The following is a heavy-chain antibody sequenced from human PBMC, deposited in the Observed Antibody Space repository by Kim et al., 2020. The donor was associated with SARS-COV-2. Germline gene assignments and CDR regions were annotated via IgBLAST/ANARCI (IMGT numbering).Heavy chain of an antibody. V-gene: IGHV4-59*01. Sequence: SETLSLTCAVSGGSISRYYWSWIRQPPGKGLEWIGYIFSSGSTNYNPSLKSRVTISVNTSKNQFSLKLTSVTAADTAVYYCARESQGYSSGRFDYWGQGTLVTVSS. CDR1: GGSISRYY. J-gene: IGHJ4*02. CDR3: ARESQGYSSGRFDY. D-gene: IGHD5-18*01. CDR2: IFSSGST.